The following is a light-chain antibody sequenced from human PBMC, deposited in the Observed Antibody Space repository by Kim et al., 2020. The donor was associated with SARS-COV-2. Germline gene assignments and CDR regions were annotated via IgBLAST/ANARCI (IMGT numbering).Light chain of an antibody. V-gene: IGLV3-21*04. CDR1: NSGSKS. CDR2: YDS. Sequence: ARRKTARITCGGNNSGSKSVHWYQQKPGQAPVLVIYYDSDRPSGIPERFSGSNSGNTATLTISRVEAGDEADYYCQVWDTSSDHWVFGGGTQLTV. CDR3: QVWDTSSDHWV. J-gene: IGLJ3*02.